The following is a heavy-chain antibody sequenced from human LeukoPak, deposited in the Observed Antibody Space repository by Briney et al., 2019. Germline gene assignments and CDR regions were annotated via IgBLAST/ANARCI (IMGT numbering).Heavy chain of an antibody. J-gene: IGHJ4*02. V-gene: IGHV3-21*01. CDR1: GFTFSSYS. Sequence: PGGSLRLSCAASGFTFSSYSMNWVRQARGKGVEWVSSISSSSSYIYYADSVKGRFTISRDNAKNSLYLQMNSLRAEDTAVYYCAREVVLDGVYYDSSGVFDYWGQGTLVTVSS. D-gene: IGHD3-22*01. CDR3: AREVVLDGVYYDSSGVFDY. CDR2: ISSSSSYI.